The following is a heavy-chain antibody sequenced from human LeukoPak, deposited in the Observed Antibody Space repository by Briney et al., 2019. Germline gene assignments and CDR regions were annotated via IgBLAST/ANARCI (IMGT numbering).Heavy chain of an antibody. V-gene: IGHV4-59*01. CDR1: GGSISSYH. D-gene: IGHD6-19*01. Sequence: SETLSLTCTVSGGSISSYHWSWLRQPPGKGLEWIGNIYYSGSTNYNPSLKSRVTISVDTSKNQFSLKLSSVTAADTGVYYCARGGAVAMDYWGQGTLVTVSS. CDR2: IYYSGST. J-gene: IGHJ4*02. CDR3: ARGGAVAMDY.